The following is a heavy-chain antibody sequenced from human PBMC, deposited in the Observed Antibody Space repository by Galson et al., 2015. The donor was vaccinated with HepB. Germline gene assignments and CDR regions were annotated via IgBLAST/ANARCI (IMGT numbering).Heavy chain of an antibody. J-gene: IGHJ6*03. D-gene: IGHD5-12*01. CDR2: ISYDGSNK. V-gene: IGHV3-30*18. CDR1: GFTFSSYG. Sequence: SLRLSCAASGFTFSSYGMHWVRQAPGKGLEWVAVISYDGSNKYYADSVKGRFTISRDNSKNTLYLQMNSLRAEDTAVYYCAKVGSGFYTYYYYMDVWGKGTTVTVSS. CDR3: AKVGSGFYTYYYYMDV.